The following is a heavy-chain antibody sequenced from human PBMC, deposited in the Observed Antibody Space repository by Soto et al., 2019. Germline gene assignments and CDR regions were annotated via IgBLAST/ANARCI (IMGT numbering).Heavy chain of an antibody. CDR3: AKVGTIYPYYNMDV. CDR2: LSGSGSST. Sequence: EVQLLESGGGLVQPGGSLRLSCAASGFTFSSHAMSWVRQAPQKGLEWVSGLSGSGSSTYYVDSVKGRFTISRDNSKNTLYLQMNSLRAEDTAVYYCAKVGTIYPYYNMDVWGKGTTVTVSS. V-gene: IGHV3-23*01. D-gene: IGHD1-1*01. J-gene: IGHJ6*03. CDR1: GFTFSSHA.